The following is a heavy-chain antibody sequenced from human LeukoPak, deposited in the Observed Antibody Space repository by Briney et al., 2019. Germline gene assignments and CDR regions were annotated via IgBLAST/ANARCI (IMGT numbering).Heavy chain of an antibody. CDR2: IYYSGST. CDR3: ARRAYSYGYYYYYGMDV. J-gene: IGHJ6*02. CDR1: GGSISSYY. D-gene: IGHD5-18*01. Sequence: SETLSLTCTVSGGSISSYYWSWIRQPPGKGLEWIGYIYYSGSTNYNPPLKSRVTISVDTSKNQFSLKLSSVTAADTAVYYCARRAYSYGYYYYYGMDVWGQGTTVTVSS. V-gene: IGHV4-59*08.